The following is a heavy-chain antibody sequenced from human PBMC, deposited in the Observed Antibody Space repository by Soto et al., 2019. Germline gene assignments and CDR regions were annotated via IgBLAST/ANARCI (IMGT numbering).Heavy chain of an antibody. J-gene: IGHJ5*02. CDR2: INPNSGGT. Sequence: GASVKVSCKASGYTFTGYYMHWVRQAPGQGLEWMGWINPNSGGTNYAQKFQGWVTMTRDTSISTAYMELSRLRSDDTAVYYCARGTHNSGPTWFDPWGQGSLVTVSS. CDR3: ARGTHNSGPTWFDP. V-gene: IGHV1-2*04. CDR1: GYTFTGYY. D-gene: IGHD6-19*01.